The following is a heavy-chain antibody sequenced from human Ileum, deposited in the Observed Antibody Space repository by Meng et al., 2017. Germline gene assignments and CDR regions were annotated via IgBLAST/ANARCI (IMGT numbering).Heavy chain of an antibody. Sequence: GGSLRPACAASGFTFSSYAMSWVRQAPGKGLEWVSAISGSGGSTYYADSVKGRFTIARDNSKNTLYLQMNSLRAEDTAVYYCAKVRGYDSSGYYPRPPLYYFDYWGQGTLVTV. CDR1: GFTFSSYA. V-gene: IGHV3-23*01. D-gene: IGHD3-22*01. J-gene: IGHJ4*02. CDR3: AKVRGYDSSGYYPRPPLYYFDY. CDR2: ISGSGGST.